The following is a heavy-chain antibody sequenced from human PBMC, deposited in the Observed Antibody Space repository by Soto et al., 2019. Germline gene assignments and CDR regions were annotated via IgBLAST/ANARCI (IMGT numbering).Heavy chain of an antibody. J-gene: IGHJ3*02. CDR2: ISSNGGST. D-gene: IGHD5-12*01. CDR3: VKDRGRKWLRSDAFDI. V-gene: IGHV3-64D*06. Sequence: EVQLVESGGGLVQPGGSLRLSCSASGFTFSSYAMHWVRQAPGKGLEYVSAISSNGGSTYYADSVKGRFTISRDNSKNTLYLQMSSLRAEDTAVYYCVKDRGRKWLRSDAFDIWGQGTMVTVSS. CDR1: GFTFSSYA.